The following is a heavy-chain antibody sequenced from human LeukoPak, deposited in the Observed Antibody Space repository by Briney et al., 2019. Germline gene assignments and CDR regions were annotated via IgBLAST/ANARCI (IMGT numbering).Heavy chain of an antibody. V-gene: IGHV4-59*01. CDR1: GRSIRTDY. CDR3: ARCRSGSRSFWLDP. J-gene: IGHJ5*02. Sequence: PSETLSLTCTVSGRSIRTDYWSWIRQPPGKGLEWIGYIYDSGTTKYNPSLKSRVTMSADTSRNQFSLKLNSVTAADTAVYYCARCRSGSRSFWLDPWGQGTLVTVSS. CDR2: IYDSGTT. D-gene: IGHD1-26*01.